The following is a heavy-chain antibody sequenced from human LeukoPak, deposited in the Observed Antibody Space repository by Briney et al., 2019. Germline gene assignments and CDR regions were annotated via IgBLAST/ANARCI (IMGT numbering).Heavy chain of an antibody. Sequence: SETLSLTCTVSGGSISRYYWSWIRQPAGKGLQWIGRIYGSGSTTYNPSLKSRLTMSVDTSKNQFSLKLSSMTAADTAIYYCARHTYGYDLYYFDYWGQGTLVTVSS. CDR1: GGSISRYY. CDR3: ARHTYGYDLYYFDY. V-gene: IGHV4-4*07. CDR2: IYGSGST. J-gene: IGHJ4*02. D-gene: IGHD5-18*01.